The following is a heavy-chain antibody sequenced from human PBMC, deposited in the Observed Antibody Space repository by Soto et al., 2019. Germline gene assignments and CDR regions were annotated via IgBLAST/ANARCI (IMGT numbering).Heavy chain of an antibody. CDR2: IAYDGSNK. CDR3: AKDAYSSGNFDS. J-gene: IGHJ4*02. Sequence: GGSLRLSCAASGFTFSSYGMHWVRQAPGKGLEWVAVIAYDGSNKYYADSVKGRFTISRDNSKNTQYLQMNSLRTEDTAVYYCAKDAYSSGNFDSWGQGTLVTVSS. V-gene: IGHV3-30*18. D-gene: IGHD6-19*01. CDR1: GFTFSSYG.